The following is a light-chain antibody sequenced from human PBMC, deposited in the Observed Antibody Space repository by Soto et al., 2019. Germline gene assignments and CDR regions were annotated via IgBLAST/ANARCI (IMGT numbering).Light chain of an antibody. CDR2: STN. CDR1: TGAVTTGYY. J-gene: IGLJ2*01. V-gene: IGLV7-43*01. Sequence: QAVVTQEPSLTVSPGGTVTLTCASSTGAVTTGYYPSWFQQKPGQAPRALIYSTNNKYSWTPARFSGFLLGDKAALTLSGVQPEDEAEYYCLLYYGGALFFGGGTKLTVL. CDR3: LLYYGGALF.